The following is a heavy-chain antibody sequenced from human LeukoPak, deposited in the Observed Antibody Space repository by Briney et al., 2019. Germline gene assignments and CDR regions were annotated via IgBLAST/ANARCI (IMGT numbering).Heavy chain of an antibody. D-gene: IGHD1-26*01. J-gene: IGHJ4*02. CDR3: ARDQASGSYYKDYFDY. CDR1: GFTFSSYA. Sequence: GGSLRLSCAASGFTFSSYAMHWVRQAPGKGLEWVAVISYDGSNKYYADSVKGRFTISRDNSKNTLYLQMNSLRAEGTAVYYCARDQASGSYYKDYFDYWGQGTLVTVSS. CDR2: ISYDGSNK. V-gene: IGHV3-30*04.